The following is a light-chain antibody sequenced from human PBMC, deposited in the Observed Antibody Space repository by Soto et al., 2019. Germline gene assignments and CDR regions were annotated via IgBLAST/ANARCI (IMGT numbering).Light chain of an antibody. V-gene: IGKV3-15*01. CDR1: QGVGST. Sequence: EIIMTQSPATLSVSPGERVTLSCRASQGVGSTLAWYRQQPGQAPRLLIYDAYIRASGVPARFSGSGSGTEFTLTISGLQAEDFAVYLCQHYKTWPLAFGGGTKVEIK. CDR2: DAY. CDR3: QHYKTWPLA. J-gene: IGKJ4*01.